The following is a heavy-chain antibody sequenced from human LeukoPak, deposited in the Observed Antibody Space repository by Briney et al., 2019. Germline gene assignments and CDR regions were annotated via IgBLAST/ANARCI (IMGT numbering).Heavy chain of an antibody. V-gene: IGHV4-59*03. D-gene: IGHD3-16*01. Sequence: SETLSLTCTVSGGSISSYYWSWVRQPPEKELEWIGYIYYSGSTNYNPSLKSRVTISVDTAKNQFSLQLTSVTAADTAVYFCTRGGSNFDYWGQGTLVTVSS. CDR2: IYYSGST. J-gene: IGHJ4*02. CDR1: GGSISSYY. CDR3: TRGGSNFDY.